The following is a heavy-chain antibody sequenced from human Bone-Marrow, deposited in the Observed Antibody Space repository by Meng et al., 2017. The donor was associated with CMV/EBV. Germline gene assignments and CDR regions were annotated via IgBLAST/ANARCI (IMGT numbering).Heavy chain of an antibody. CDR1: GGTFSSYA. V-gene: IGHV1-18*01. Sequence: ASVKVSCKASGGTFSSYAISWVRQAPGQGLEWMGWISAYNGNTNYAQKLQGRVTMTTDTSTSTAYMELRSLRSDDTAVYYCARAQAGVGWFDPWGQGTRVTGYS. CDR2: ISAYNGNT. CDR3: ARAQAGVGWFDP. J-gene: IGHJ5*02. D-gene: IGHD6-19*01.